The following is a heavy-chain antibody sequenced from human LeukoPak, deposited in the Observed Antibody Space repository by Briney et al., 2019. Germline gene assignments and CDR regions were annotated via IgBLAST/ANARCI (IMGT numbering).Heavy chain of an antibody. D-gene: IGHD3-22*01. J-gene: IGHJ4*02. V-gene: IGHV1-18*01. CDR1: GYTLTSYG. CDR2: ISAYNGNT. CDR3: ARDQYYYDSSGYYYFDY. Sequence: ASVKVSCKASGYTLTSYGISWVRQAPGQGLEWMGWISAYNGNTNYAQKLQGRVTMTTDTSTSTAYMELRSLRSDDTAVYYCARDQYYYDSSGYYYFDYWGQGTLVTVSS.